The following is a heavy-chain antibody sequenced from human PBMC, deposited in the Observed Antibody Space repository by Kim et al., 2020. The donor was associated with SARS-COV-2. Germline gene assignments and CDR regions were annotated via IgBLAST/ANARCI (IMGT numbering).Heavy chain of an antibody. CDR2: ISWNSGSI. CDR1: GFTFDDYA. D-gene: IGHD6-19*01. J-gene: IGHJ3*02. V-gene: IGHV3-9*01. CDR3: AKTHQSQWLVHADAFDI. Sequence: GGSLRLSCAASGFTFDDYAMHWVRQAPGKGLEWVSGISWNSGSIGYADSVKGRFTISRDNAKNSLYLQMNSLRAEDTALYYCAKTHQSQWLVHADAFDIWGQGTMVTVSS.